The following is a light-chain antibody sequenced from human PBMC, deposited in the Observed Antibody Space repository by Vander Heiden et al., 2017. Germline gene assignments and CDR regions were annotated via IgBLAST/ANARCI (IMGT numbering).Light chain of an antibody. Sequence: PGTLSLSPGERATLSCRASQSVSSSYLAWYQQKPGQAPRLLIYGASSRATGIPDRFSGSGSGTDFTLTISRLEPEDFAVYYCQQYGSSPPLTFGGGTKVEIK. J-gene: IGKJ4*01. V-gene: IGKV3-20*01. CDR2: GAS. CDR3: QQYGSSPPLT. CDR1: QSVSSSY.